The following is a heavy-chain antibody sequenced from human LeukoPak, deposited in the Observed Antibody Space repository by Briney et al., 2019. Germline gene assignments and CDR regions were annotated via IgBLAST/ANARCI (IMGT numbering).Heavy chain of an antibody. J-gene: IGHJ6*02. D-gene: IGHD3-10*01. V-gene: IGHV4-4*07. CDR1: GGPISGYY. CDR2: LHSSGTT. CDR3: ARGSGGGSGNNYKVHYYGMDV. Sequence: KTSETLSLTCTVSGGPISGYYWSWIRMPAGKPLESIERLHSSGTTNYNPSLKNRVTTSLDTSKNQFSLKLNSVTAADTAVYYCARGSGGGSGNNYKVHYYGMDVWGQGTTVTVSS.